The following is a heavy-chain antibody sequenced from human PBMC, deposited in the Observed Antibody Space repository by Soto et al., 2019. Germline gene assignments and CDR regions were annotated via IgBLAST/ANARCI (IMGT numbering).Heavy chain of an antibody. CDR2: IYYSGTT. J-gene: IGHJ4*02. Sequence: QVQLQESGPGLVKPSETLALTCADSGDSVSNDNYYWRWIRQPPGKVLEWIGYIYYSGTTNYNSYLERRLGLSVDMSKNQFSLKLASVTAADTAVYFCARSQQGRTAFTFDYWGQGALVTVSS. D-gene: IGHD3-10*01. V-gene: IGHV4-61*01. CDR1: GDSVSNDNYY. CDR3: ARSQQGRTAFTFDY.